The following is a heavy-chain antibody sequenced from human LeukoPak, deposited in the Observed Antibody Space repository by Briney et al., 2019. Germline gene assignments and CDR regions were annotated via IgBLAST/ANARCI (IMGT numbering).Heavy chain of an antibody. CDR2: IIPIFGTA. D-gene: IGHD4-23*01. J-gene: IGHJ4*02. Sequence: GASVKVSCKASGGTFSSYAISWVRQAPGQGLEWMGGIIPIFGTANYAQKFQGRVTITADESTSTAYMELSSLRSEDTAVYYCARDDYGGRGEFDYWGQGTLVTVSS. V-gene: IGHV1-69*13. CDR3: ARDDYGGRGEFDY. CDR1: GGTFSSYA.